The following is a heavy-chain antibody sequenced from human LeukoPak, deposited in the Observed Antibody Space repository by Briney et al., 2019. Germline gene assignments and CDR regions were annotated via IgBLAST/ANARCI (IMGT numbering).Heavy chain of an antibody. CDR3: ARRYRRRTNWFDP. CDR1: GGSFSGYY. CDR2: INHSGST. J-gene: IGHJ5*02. Sequence: SETLSLTCAVYGGSFSGYYWSWIRQPPGKGLEWIGEINHSGSTNYNPSLKSRVTISVDTSKNQFSLKLSSVTAADTAVYYCARRYRRRTNWFDPWGQGTLVTVSS. V-gene: IGHV4-34*01. D-gene: IGHD1-26*01.